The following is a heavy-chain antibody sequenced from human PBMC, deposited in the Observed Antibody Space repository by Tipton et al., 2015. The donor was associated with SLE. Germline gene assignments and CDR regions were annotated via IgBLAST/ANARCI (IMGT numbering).Heavy chain of an antibody. V-gene: IGHV4-34*01. CDR1: GGSFSGYY. D-gene: IGHD6-19*01. CDR2: IYYSGST. CDR3: ATTPYSSGWCFDY. J-gene: IGHJ4*02. Sequence: TLSLTCAVYGGSFSGYYWSWIRQPPGKGLEWIGSIYYSGSTYYDPSLKSRVTISVDTSKNQFSLKLSSVTAADTAVYYCATTPYSSGWCFDYWGQGTLVTVSS.